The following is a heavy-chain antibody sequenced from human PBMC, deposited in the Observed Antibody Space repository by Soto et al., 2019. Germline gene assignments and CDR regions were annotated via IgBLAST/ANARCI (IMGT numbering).Heavy chain of an antibody. CDR2: ISAYNGNT. J-gene: IGHJ4*02. CDR3: ARADKIIAAAAPVY. D-gene: IGHD6-13*01. CDR1: GYTFTNYG. Sequence: ASVKVSCKASGYTFTNYGINWVRQAPGQGLEWMGWISAYNGNTNYAQKFQDRVTLTTDTSTSTAYMALRSLGSDDTAVYYCARADKIIAAAAPVYWGQGTLVTVSS. V-gene: IGHV1-18*04.